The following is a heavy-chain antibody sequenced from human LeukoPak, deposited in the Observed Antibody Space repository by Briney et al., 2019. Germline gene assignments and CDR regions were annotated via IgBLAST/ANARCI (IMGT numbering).Heavy chain of an antibody. J-gene: IGHJ4*02. CDR2: ISSRNNYI. Sequence: GGSLRLSCAASAFNFSNYSMNWVRQAPGKGLEGVSSISSRNNYIHYADPVKGRFTISRDNAKNSLYLQMNSLRAEDTAVYYCARDRGYSNFDYWGQGTLVTVSS. D-gene: IGHD4-11*01. CDR3: ARDRGYSNFDY. V-gene: IGHV3-21*01. CDR1: AFNFSNYS.